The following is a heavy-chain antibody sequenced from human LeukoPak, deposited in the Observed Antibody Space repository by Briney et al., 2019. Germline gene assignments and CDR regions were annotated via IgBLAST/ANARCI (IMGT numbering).Heavy chain of an antibody. V-gene: IGHV1-8*01. D-gene: IGHD6-19*01. CDR3: ARAPGIAVAGPLY. J-gene: IGHJ4*02. Sequence: WASVKVSCKASGYTFTSYDVNWVRQATGQGLEWMGWMNPNSGNTGYAQKFQGRVTMTRNTSISTAYMELSRLRSDDTAVYYCARAPGIAVAGPLYWGRGALVTVSS. CDR2: MNPNSGNT. CDR1: GYTFTSYD.